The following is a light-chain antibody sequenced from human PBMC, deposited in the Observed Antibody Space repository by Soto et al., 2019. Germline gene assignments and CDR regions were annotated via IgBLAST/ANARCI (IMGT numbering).Light chain of an antibody. CDR1: QSVSSSY. J-gene: IGKJ4*01. V-gene: IGKV3-20*01. CDR3: QQYGSSPLT. CDR2: GAS. Sequence: EILLTQSPATLSVSPGERATLSFRASQSVSSSYLAWYQQEPGQAPRLLIYGASSRATGIPDRFSGSGSGTDFTLTISRLEPEDFAVYYCQQYGSSPLTFGGGTKVDIK.